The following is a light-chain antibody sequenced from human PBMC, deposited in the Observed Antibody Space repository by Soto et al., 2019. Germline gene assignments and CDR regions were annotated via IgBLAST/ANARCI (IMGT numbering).Light chain of an antibody. CDR1: ISHVGAYNY. J-gene: IGLJ2*01. CDR2: EVN. Sequence: QSALTQPPSASGSPGQSVTISCTRTISHVGAYNYVSWYQRHPGKAPKLLISEVNKRPSGVPDRFSGSKSANTASLTVSGLQADDEADYYCVSYTDNKKLIFGGGTQLTVL. CDR3: VSYTDNKKLI. V-gene: IGLV2-8*01.